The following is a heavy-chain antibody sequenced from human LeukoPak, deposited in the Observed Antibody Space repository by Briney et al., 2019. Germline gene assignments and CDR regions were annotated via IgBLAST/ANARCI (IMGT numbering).Heavy chain of an antibody. Sequence: SETLSLTCSVSGGSISSFYCNWMRQPAGKGLEWIGRIYTSGTTTYNPSLKSRVTMSVDKSKNQFSLKLSSVTAADTAVYYCASVNDHGDPLPPYTDAWGKGTAVTVSS. CDR1: GGSISSFY. D-gene: IGHD4-17*01. CDR3: ASVNDHGDPLPPYTDA. CDR2: IYTSGTT. V-gene: IGHV4-4*07. J-gene: IGHJ6*04.